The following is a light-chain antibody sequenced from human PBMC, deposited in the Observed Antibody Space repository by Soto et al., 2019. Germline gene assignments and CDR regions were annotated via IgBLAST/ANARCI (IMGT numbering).Light chain of an antibody. V-gene: IGKV3-15*01. CDR1: QSVSSN. Sequence: EIVMTQSPATLSVSPGERATLSCRASQSVSSNLAWYQQKPGQAPRLLIYGASTRATGIPARFSGSGSGTEFTLTISSLQPDDFATYYCQHYNNWPLTFGQGTRLEIK. J-gene: IGKJ5*01. CDR2: GAS. CDR3: QHYNNWPLT.